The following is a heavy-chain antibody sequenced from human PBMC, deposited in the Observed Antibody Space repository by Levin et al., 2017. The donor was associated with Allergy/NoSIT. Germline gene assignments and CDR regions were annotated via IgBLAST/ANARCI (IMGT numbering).Heavy chain of an antibody. V-gene: IGHV1-69*04. J-gene: IGHJ4*02. CDR1: GGTFSSYA. Sequence: SVKVSCKASGGTFSSYAISWVRQAPGQGLEWMGRIIPILGIANYAQKFQGRVTITADKSTSTAYMELSSLRSEDTAVYYCAREENSSGWYSDYWGQGTLVTVSS. D-gene: IGHD6-19*01. CDR3: AREENSSGWYSDY. CDR2: IIPILGIA.